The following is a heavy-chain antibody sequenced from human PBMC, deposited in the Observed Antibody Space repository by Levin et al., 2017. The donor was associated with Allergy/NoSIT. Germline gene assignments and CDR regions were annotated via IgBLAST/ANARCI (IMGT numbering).Heavy chain of an antibody. J-gene: IGHJ4*02. D-gene: IGHD4-11*01. CDR2: ISYDGSNK. CDR1: GFTFSSYG. CDR3: AKLGVSVTTVITEGG. V-gene: IGHV3-30*18. Sequence: GGSLRLSCAASGFTFSSYGMHWVRQAPGKGLEWVAVISYDGSNKYYADSVKGRFTISRDNSKNTLYLQMNSLRAEDTAVYYCAKLGVSVTTVITEGGWGQGTLVTVSS.